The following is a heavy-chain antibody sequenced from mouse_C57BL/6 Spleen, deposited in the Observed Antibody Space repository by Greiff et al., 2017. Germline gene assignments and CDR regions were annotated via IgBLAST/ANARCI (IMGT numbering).Heavy chain of an antibody. CDR3: AGDHCDIYDWPIGG. CDR2: IDPENGNT. J-gene: IGHJ1*01. CDR1: GFYIKDTY. Sequence: EVQLQQSVAELVRPGASVKLSCTASGFYIKDTYMHWVKQRPEQSLEWIGRIDPENGNTNYAPQFQGKAPITADTSSNTAYLQLSSLTSEDTAVYYCAGDHCDIYDWPIGGWGEVTPATNSS. V-gene: IGHV14-3*01. D-gene: IGHD2-13*01.